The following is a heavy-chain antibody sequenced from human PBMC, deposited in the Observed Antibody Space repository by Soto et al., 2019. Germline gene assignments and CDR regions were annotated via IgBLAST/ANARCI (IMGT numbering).Heavy chain of an antibody. D-gene: IGHD3-9*01. Sequence: QVQLVESGGDLVKPGGSLRLSCAASGFPFSDYYMSWIRQAPGKGLDGVSSISSSSSDTKYAQSVKGRFTISRDSAKNALRLQMNSLRAEDTAVYYGARMRPTGYYNYWRQGTLVTVSA. CDR2: ISSSSSDT. V-gene: IGHV3-11*05. CDR3: ARMRPTGYYNY. J-gene: IGHJ4*02. CDR1: GFPFSDYY.